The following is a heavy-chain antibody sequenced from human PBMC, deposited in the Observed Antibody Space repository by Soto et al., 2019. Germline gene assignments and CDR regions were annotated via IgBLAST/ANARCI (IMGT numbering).Heavy chain of an antibody. CDR3: ARGRRDYYDSSTYSPGPLWRS. D-gene: IGHD3-22*01. Sequence: SETLSLTCVVYGGSFSGNYWSWIRQSPGKGLEWIGDINHSGSTNYNPSLKSRVTISVDTSKSQFSLKLRSVIAADTAVYYCARGRRDYYDSSTYSPGPLWRSWGQGTLVTVSS. J-gene: IGHJ4*02. CDR2: INHSGST. V-gene: IGHV4-34*01. CDR1: GGSFSGNY.